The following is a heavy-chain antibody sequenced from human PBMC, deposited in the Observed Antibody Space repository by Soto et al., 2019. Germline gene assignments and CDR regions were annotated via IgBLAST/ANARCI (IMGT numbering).Heavy chain of an antibody. Sequence: SETLSLTCAVSGDSISSGYYWAWIRQPPGKGQEWIGSVYYRGRSYSKSSVKSRVTISVDTSKNRFSLSLNSVTASDTAVYFCVSQRTTVPTQAYFDYWGPGALVTVSS. CDR2: VYYRGRS. J-gene: IGHJ4*02. V-gene: IGHV4-38-2*01. CDR1: GDSISSGYY. CDR3: VSQRTTVPTQAYFDY. D-gene: IGHD4-17*01.